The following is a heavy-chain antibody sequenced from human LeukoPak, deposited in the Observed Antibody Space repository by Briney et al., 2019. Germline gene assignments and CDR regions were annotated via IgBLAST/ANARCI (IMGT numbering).Heavy chain of an antibody. CDR2: ISSSSSYI. CDR1: GFTFSSYG. Sequence: GGSLRLSCAASGFTFSSYGMHWVRQAPGKGLEWVSSISSSSSYIYYADSVKGRFTISRDNAKNSLYLQMNSLRAEDTAVYYCARGGVYSGSYHDAFDIWGQGTMVTVSS. CDR3: ARGGVYSGSYHDAFDI. V-gene: IGHV3-21*01. J-gene: IGHJ3*02. D-gene: IGHD1-26*01.